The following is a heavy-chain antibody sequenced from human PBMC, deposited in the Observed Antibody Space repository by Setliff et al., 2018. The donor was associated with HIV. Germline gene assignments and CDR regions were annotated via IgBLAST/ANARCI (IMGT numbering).Heavy chain of an antibody. V-gene: IGHV4-61*08. Sequence: SETLSLTCTVTGGSISSGGYYWSWIRQPPGKGLEWIGEINHSGSTNYNPSLKSRVTISVDTSKNQFSLKLSSVTAADTAVYYCARQVTGNTKVRHFDYWGQGTLVTVSS. D-gene: IGHD1-7*01. J-gene: IGHJ4*02. CDR3: ARQVTGNTKVRHFDY. CDR2: INHSGST. CDR1: GGSISSGGYY.